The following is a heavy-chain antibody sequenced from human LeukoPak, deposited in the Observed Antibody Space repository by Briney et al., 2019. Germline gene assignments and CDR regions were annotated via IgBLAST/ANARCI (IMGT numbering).Heavy chain of an antibody. CDR2: IYTSGST. J-gene: IGHJ6*03. CDR3: ARRPYYYGSGSYYYYYMDV. CDR1: GGSISSGSYY. Sequence: SETLSLTCTVSGGSISSGSYYWSWIRQPAGKGLGWIGRIYTSGSTNYNPSLKSRVTISVDTSKNQFSLKLSSVTAADTAVYYCARRPYYYGSGSYYYYYMDVWGKGTTVTVSS. D-gene: IGHD3-10*01. V-gene: IGHV4-61*02.